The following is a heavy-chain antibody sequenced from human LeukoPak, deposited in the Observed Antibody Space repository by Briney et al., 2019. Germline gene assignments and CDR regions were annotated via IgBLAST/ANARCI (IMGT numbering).Heavy chain of an antibody. D-gene: IGHD1-7*01. Sequence: SVKVSCKASGGTFSSYAISWVRQAPGQGLEWMGGIIPIFGTANYAQKFQGRVTITADESTSTAYMELSSLRSEDTAVYYCARITGTTYYFDYWGQGTLVTVSS. J-gene: IGHJ4*02. CDR1: GGTFSSYA. CDR3: ARITGTTYYFDY. V-gene: IGHV1-69*01. CDR2: IIPIFGTA.